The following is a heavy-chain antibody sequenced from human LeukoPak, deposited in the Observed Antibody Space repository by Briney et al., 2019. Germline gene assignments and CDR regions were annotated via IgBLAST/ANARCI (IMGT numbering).Heavy chain of an antibody. D-gene: IGHD3-3*02. CDR1: GFIVSSNY. V-gene: IGHV3-53*01. Sequence: GGSLGLSCAASGFIVSSNYMTWVRQAPGKGLEWVSVIHNDGSTYYAESVKGRFTISRDNSKNTLYLQMNSLRVEDTAVYYCAALARDYWGQGILVTVSS. CDR3: AALARDY. J-gene: IGHJ4*02. CDR2: IHNDGST.